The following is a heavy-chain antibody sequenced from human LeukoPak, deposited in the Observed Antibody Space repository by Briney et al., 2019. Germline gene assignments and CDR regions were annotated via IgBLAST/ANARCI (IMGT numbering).Heavy chain of an antibody. CDR1: GFTFSSSA. D-gene: IGHD5-18*01. CDR2: IYSGGST. CDR3: AREGQSTAFDY. J-gene: IGHJ4*02. V-gene: IGHV3-53*01. Sequence: GGSLRLSCAASGFTFSSSAMSWVRQAPGKGLEWVSIIYSGGSTYYADSVKGRFTISRDNSKNTLYLQMNSLRAEDTAVYYCAREGQSTAFDYWGQGTLVTVSS.